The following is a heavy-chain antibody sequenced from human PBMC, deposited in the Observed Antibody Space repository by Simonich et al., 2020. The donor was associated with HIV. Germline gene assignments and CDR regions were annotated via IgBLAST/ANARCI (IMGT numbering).Heavy chain of an antibody. CDR2: IKSKQDGGTT. CDR1: GFSFSNAW. Sequence: EVQLVESGGGLVKPGGSLRLSCAASGFSFSNAWMSWVRQAPGKGLEWVGRIKSKQDGGTTDYAAPVKGRFTISRDDSKNTLYLQMNSLKTEDTAVYYCTTDGTSNYDFWNYWGQGTLVTVSS. CDR3: TTDGTSNYDFWNY. V-gene: IGHV3-15*01. J-gene: IGHJ4*02. D-gene: IGHD3-3*01.